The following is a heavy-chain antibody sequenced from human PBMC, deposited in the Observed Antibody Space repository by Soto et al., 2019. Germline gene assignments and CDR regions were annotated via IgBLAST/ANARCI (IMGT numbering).Heavy chain of an antibody. D-gene: IGHD2-21*01. J-gene: IGHJ2*01. Sequence: EVQLVESGGGLLQPGGSLRLSCSASGFIFSSYSMNWVRQAPGKGLEWLSYISSTSTITYYADSVKGRFTISRDNAKNSLYLQMNGLRDEDTAVYYCARSPYLRYFDLWGRGTLVTVSS. V-gene: IGHV3-48*02. CDR2: ISSTSTIT. CDR1: GFIFSSYS. CDR3: ARSPYLRYFDL.